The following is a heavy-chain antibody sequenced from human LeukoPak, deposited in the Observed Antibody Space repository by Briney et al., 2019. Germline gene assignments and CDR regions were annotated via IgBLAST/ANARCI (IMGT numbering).Heavy chain of an antibody. V-gene: IGHV3-53*01. D-gene: IGHD2-2*02. CDR1: GFTFSSYS. J-gene: IGHJ4*02. Sequence: GGSLRLSCAASGFTFSSYSMNWVRQAPGKGLEWVSVIYSGGSTYYADSVKGRFTISRDNSKNTLYLQMNNLRAEDTAVYYCAKGDQPLLYGGAFDSWGQGTLVTVSS. CDR2: IYSGGST. CDR3: AKGDQPLLYGGAFDS.